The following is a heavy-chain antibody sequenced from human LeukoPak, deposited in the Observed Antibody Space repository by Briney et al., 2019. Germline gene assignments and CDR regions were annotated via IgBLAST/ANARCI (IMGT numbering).Heavy chain of an antibody. Sequence: GGSLRLSCAASGFTFSSYGMTWVRQAPGKGLEWVSYISSSSSTIYYADSVKGRFTISRDNAKNSLYLQLNSLRAEDTAVYYCAREHYFYYLDAWGKGTTVTVSS. CDR2: ISSSSSTI. V-gene: IGHV3-48*01. CDR3: AREHYFYYLDA. CDR1: GFTFSSYG. J-gene: IGHJ6*03.